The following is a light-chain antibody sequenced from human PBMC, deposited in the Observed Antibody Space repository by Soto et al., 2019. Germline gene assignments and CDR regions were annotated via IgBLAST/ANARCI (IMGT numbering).Light chain of an antibody. V-gene: IGKV3-11*01. J-gene: IGKJ2*01. CDR2: DAS. Sequence: EIVLTQSPATLSLSPGERATLSCRASQSVSSQLAWYQHKPGQAPRLLIYDASNRATGIPARFSGSGSGTDFTLTISSIEPEDFALYYCQQRSNWPQYTFGQGTKLEIK. CDR3: QQRSNWPQYT. CDR1: QSVSSQ.